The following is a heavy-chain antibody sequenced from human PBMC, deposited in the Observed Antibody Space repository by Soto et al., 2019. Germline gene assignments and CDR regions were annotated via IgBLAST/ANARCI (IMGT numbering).Heavy chain of an antibody. J-gene: IGHJ3*02. CDR2: ISTYNGNT. V-gene: IGHV1-18*01. Sequence: GASVKVSCKASGYTFTSYGISWVRQAPGQGPEWMGRISTYNGNTNYVQRLQGRVTMTTDTSTNTAYMELRSLRYGDTAVYFCARDPGYSTAWKQVFYIWGQGTMVIGSS. CDR3: ARDPGYSTAWKQVFYI. CDR1: GYTFTSYG. D-gene: IGHD5-12*01.